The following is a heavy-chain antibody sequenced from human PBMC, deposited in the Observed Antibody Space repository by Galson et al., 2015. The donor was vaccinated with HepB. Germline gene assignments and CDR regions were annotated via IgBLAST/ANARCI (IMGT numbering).Heavy chain of an antibody. V-gene: IGHV7-4-1*02. CDR1: GYTFTNYG. CDR3: ARDDSGSYRYGMDV. CDR2: INTNTGNP. Sequence: SVKVSCKASGYTFTNYGMNWVRQAPGQGPEWMGWINTNTGNPTYAQGFTGRFVFSLDTSVSTAYLQISSLKAEDTAVYYCARDDSGSYRYGMDVWGQGTTVTVSS. D-gene: IGHD1-26*01. J-gene: IGHJ6*02.